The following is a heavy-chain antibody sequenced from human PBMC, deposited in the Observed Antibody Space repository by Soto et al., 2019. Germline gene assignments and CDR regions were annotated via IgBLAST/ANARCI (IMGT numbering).Heavy chain of an antibody. V-gene: IGHV4-30-4*01. CDR3: ARVKATLYRHYYFDF. D-gene: IGHD5-12*01. J-gene: IGHJ4*02. CDR1: GGTRISGDYF. Sequence: PSETLSLTCSVSGGTRISGDYFWSWILHPPGKGLEWIGSIFYTGSTYYSPSLRSRASMSMDTSKNLFSLSLRSLTAADTAVYFCARVKATLYRHYYFDFWGQGTPVTVSS. CDR2: IFYTGST.